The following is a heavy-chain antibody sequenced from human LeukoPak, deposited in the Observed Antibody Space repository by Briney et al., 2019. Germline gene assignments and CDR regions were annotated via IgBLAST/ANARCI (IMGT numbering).Heavy chain of an antibody. CDR1: GFTFSSYE. D-gene: IGHD4-17*01. CDR2: ISSSGNII. J-gene: IGHJ4*02. Sequence: GGSLRLSCAASGFTFSSYEFNWVRQVPGKGLEWVSYISSSGNIIYYADSVKGRFTVSRDNAKNSLFLQMNGLRAEDTAIYYCARERIYGDYFDYWGQGALVTVS. V-gene: IGHV3-48*03. CDR3: ARERIYGDYFDY.